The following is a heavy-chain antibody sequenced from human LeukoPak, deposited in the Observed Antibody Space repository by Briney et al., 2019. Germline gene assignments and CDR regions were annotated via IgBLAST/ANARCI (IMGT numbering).Heavy chain of an antibody. CDR1: GGSISSSSYY. Sequence: PSETLSLTCTVSGGSISSSSYYWGWIRQPPGKGLEWIGSIYYSGSTYYNPSLKSRVTISVDTSKNQFSLKLSSVTAADTAVYYCASRRNYYYYGMDVWGQGTTVTVSS. J-gene: IGHJ6*02. CDR3: ASRRNYYYYGMDV. CDR2: IYYSGST. D-gene: IGHD1-14*01. V-gene: IGHV4-39*01.